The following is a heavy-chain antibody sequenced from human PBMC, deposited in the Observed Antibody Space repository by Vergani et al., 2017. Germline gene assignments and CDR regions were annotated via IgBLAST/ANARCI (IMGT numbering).Heavy chain of an antibody. V-gene: IGHV3-33*01. J-gene: IGHJ5*02. CDR3: ARDLRLLYNRFDP. CDR2: TWYDGNNK. CDR1: GFTFNQYG. Sequence: QVQLVESGGGVVQPGRSLRLSCAASGFTFNQYGMQWVRQAPGKGLEWVAVTWYDGNNKQYADSVKGRFTISRDNSKSTMYLQMNSLRDEDTGVYYCARDLRLLYNRFDPWGQGTLVTGSS. D-gene: IGHD1-14*01.